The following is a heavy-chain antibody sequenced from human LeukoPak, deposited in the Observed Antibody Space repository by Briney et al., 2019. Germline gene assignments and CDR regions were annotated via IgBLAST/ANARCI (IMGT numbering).Heavy chain of an antibody. Sequence: GGSLRLSCAASGFTFSSYAMSWVRQAPGKGLEWVSAISGSGGSTYYADSVKGRFTISRDNSKNTLYLQMNSPRAEDTAVYYCAKWDYDSSGYFDYWGQGTLVTVSS. CDR3: AKWDYDSSGYFDY. D-gene: IGHD3-22*01. CDR1: GFTFSSYA. CDR2: ISGSGGST. J-gene: IGHJ4*02. V-gene: IGHV3-23*01.